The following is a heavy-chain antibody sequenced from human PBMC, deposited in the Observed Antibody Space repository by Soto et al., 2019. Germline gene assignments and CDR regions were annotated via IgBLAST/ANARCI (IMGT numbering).Heavy chain of an antibody. CDR2: ISGSGGSI. D-gene: IGHD3-22*01. CDR3: AKETSSGYYPSDY. J-gene: IGHJ4*02. V-gene: IGHV3-23*01. CDR1: RFTFNNYA. Sequence: GGSLRLSCAASRFTFNNYAMSWVRQAPGKGLEWVSAISGSGGSIYYANSVKGRFTISRDNSKNTLYLQMNSLRAEDTAVYYCAKETSSGYYPSDYWGQGTLVTVSS.